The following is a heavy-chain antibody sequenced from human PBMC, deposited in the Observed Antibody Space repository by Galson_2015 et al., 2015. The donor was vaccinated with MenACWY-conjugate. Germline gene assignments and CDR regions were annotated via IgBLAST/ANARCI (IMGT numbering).Heavy chain of an antibody. J-gene: IGHJ4*02. D-gene: IGHD6-19*01. Sequence: SVKVSCKASGYTFPDYGISWVRQAPGLGLEWMGWISAHNGQTNYAQTLQGRVTMTTDTSTSTAYMELRRLTSDDTAVYDCARGLGSSGLYEGGYWGQRTLVTVSA. CDR1: GYTFPDYG. CDR3: ARGLGSSGLYEGGY. V-gene: IGHV1-18*01. CDR2: ISAHNGQT.